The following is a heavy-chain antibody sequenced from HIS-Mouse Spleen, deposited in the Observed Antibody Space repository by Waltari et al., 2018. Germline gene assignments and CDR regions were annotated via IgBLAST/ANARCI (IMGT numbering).Heavy chain of an antibody. V-gene: IGHV3-30*18. CDR3: AKDKHHAFDY. J-gene: IGHJ4*02. Sequence: QVQLVESGGGVVQPWRSLSLSCAASGFTFSSYGMNWVGQAPGKGLEWVAVISYDGSNKYYADSVKGRFTISRDNSKNTLYLQMNSLRAEDTAVYYCAKDKHHAFDYWGQGTLVTVSS. CDR2: ISYDGSNK. CDR1: GFTFSSYG.